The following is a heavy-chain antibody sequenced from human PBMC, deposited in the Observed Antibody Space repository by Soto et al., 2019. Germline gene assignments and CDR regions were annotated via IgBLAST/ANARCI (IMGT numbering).Heavy chain of an antibody. Sequence: QVQLQESGPGLVKSSQTLSLTCTVSGGSISTGGYYWSWIRQRPGRGLEWIGYIYHSGMTFSNPSLKSRVAISIDTSQNQFSLNLSSVTAADTAVYYCATVRWELHDAFDIWGHGTMVSVSS. D-gene: IGHD1-26*01. J-gene: IGHJ3*02. CDR3: ATVRWELHDAFDI. V-gene: IGHV4-31*03. CDR1: GGSISTGGYY. CDR2: IYHSGMT.